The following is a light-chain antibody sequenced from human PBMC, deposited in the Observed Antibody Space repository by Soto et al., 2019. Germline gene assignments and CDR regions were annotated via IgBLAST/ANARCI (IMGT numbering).Light chain of an antibody. J-gene: IGKJ5*01. CDR1: QSVNSN. Sequence: EIVMTQSPATLSVSPGERATLSCRASQSVNSNLAWYQQKPGQAPRLLIYGASSRATGIPDRFSGSGSGTDFTLTISRLEPEDFAVYYCQQYGSSPSITFGQGTRREIK. CDR3: QQYGSSPSIT. CDR2: GAS. V-gene: IGKV3-20*01.